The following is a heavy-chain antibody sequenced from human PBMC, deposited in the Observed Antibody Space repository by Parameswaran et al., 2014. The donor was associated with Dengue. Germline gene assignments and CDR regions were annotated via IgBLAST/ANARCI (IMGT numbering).Heavy chain of an antibody. D-gene: IGHD3-16*01. CDR3: ARSSDGGED. CDR2: INPNSGGT. J-gene: IGHJ4*02. Sequence: VRQAPGQGLEWMGWINPNSGGTKYAQNFQGRVTMTRDTSISTVYMELSRLRFDDTAVYYCARSSDGGEDWGQGTLVTVSS. V-gene: IGHV1-2*02.